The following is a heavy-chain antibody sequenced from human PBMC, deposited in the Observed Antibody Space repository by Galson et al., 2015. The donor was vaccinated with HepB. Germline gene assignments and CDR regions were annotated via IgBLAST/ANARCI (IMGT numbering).Heavy chain of an antibody. CDR1: GFTVSSSY. CDR2: IYTGGTT. J-gene: IGHJ6*02. V-gene: IGHV3-53*01. CDR3: TRDPSSTLGYGMDV. D-gene: IGHD6-13*01. Sequence: SLRLSCAASGFTVSSSYMSWVRQAPGKGLEWASVIYTGGTTYYADSVKGRFSISRDDSKNTVYLQLNSLRAEDTAVYYCTRDPSSTLGYGMDVWGQGTTVTVSS.